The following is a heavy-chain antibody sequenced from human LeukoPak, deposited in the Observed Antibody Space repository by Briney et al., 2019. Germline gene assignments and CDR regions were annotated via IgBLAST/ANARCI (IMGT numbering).Heavy chain of an antibody. CDR3: TTDRWSWFEPDY. V-gene: IGHV3-15*07. D-gene: IGHD3-9*01. J-gene: IGHJ4*02. CDR1: GFTFSNAW. CDR2: IKSKTDGGTI. Sequence: GSLRLSCAVSGFTFSNAWMNWVRQAPGKGLEWVGRIKSKTDGGTIDYAAPVKGRFTISRDDSKNTLYLQMNSLKTEDTAVYYCTTDRWSWFEPDYWGQGTLVTVSS.